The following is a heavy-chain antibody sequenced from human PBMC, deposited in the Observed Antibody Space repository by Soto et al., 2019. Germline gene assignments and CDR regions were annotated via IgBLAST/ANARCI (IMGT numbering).Heavy chain of an antibody. D-gene: IGHD2-21*01. V-gene: IGHV3-21*01. CDR1: GFTFNSYS. CDR3: AKSSFPYYFDS. CDR2: ISSSSSYI. Sequence: GGSLRLSCAASGFTFNSYSMNWVRQAPGKGLEWVSSISSSSSYIYYADSVKGRFTISRDNAKNSLYLQMNSLRAEDTAVYYCAKSSFPYYFDSWGQGTLVTVSS. J-gene: IGHJ4*02.